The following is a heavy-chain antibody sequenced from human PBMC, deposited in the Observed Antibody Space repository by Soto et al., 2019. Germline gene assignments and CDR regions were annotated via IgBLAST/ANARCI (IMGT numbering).Heavy chain of an antibody. V-gene: IGHV6-1*01. J-gene: IGHJ6*02. CDR2: TYYRSKWYN. Sequence: SQTLSLTCAISGDSVSSNSAAWNWIRQSPSRGLEWLGRTYYRSKWYNDYAVSVKSRITINPDTSKNQFSLQLNSVTPEDTAVYYCASAHHDYGYGYYYYGMDVWGQGTTVTVSS. CDR1: GDSVSSNSAA. D-gene: IGHD5-18*01. CDR3: ASAHHDYGYGYYYYGMDV.